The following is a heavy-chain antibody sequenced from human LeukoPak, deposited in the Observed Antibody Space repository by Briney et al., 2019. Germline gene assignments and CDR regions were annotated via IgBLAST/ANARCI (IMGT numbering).Heavy chain of an antibody. CDR2: INAGNGNT. Sequence: GASVKVSCKASGYTFTSYAMHWVRQAPGQRPEWMGWINAGNGNTKYSQKFQGRVTITRDTSASTAYMELSSLRSEDTAAYYCARDRGLYYYDSSGYYDTDAFDIWGQGTMVTVSS. CDR3: ARDRGLYYYDSSGYYDTDAFDI. J-gene: IGHJ3*02. CDR1: GYTFTSYA. D-gene: IGHD3-22*01. V-gene: IGHV1-3*01.